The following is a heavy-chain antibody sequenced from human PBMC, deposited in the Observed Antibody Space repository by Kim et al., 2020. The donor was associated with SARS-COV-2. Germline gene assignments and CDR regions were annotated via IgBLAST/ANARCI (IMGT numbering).Heavy chain of an antibody. Sequence: GGSLRLSCAASGFTFSSYGMHWVRQAPGKGLEWVAAIWYDGSNKYYADSVKRRFTISRDNTKNTLYLQMNSLRAEDAGVYYCAEDRGYRYGLDYSGQGTLVTASS. CDR3: AEDRGYRYGLDY. D-gene: IGHD5-18*01. J-gene: IGHJ4*02. CDR2: IWYDGSNK. V-gene: IGHV3-33*06. CDR1: GFTFSSYG.